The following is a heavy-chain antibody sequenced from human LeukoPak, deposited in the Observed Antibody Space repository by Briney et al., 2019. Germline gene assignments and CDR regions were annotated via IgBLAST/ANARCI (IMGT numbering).Heavy chain of an antibody. CDR1: GFTFSSYG. Sequence: PGGSLRLSCAASGFTFSSYGMHWVRQAPGKGLEWVAVISYDGSNKYYADSVKGRFTISRDNSKNTLYLQMNSLRAEDTAVYYCAKDLLSGMQLWTPLPSGADYWGQGTLVTVSS. CDR2: ISYDGSNK. D-gene: IGHD5-18*01. V-gene: IGHV3-30*18. CDR3: AKDLLSGMQLWTPLPSGADY. J-gene: IGHJ4*02.